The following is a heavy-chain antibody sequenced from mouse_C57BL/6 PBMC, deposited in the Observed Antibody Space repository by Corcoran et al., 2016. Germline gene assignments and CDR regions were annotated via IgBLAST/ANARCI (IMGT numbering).Heavy chain of an antibody. V-gene: IGHV1-18*01. Sequence: EIQLQQSGTELVTTGASVKIPRKPYGYTFTDYNMDWVKQSHGKSLEWIGDINHNNGDTIYNQKFKGKATLTVDKSSSTAYMELRSLTSEDTAVYYCARTSTTVAPMDYWGQGTSVTVSS. J-gene: IGHJ4*01. CDR2: INHNNGDT. CDR3: ARTSTTVAPMDY. CDR1: GYTFTDYN. D-gene: IGHD1-1*01.